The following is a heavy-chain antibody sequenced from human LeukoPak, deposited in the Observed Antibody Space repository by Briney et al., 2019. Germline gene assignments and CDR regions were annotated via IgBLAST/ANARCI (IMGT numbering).Heavy chain of an antibody. J-gene: IGHJ3*02. CDR3: ARDRGWIQHDI. D-gene: IGHD5-18*01. CDR2: IKGGGSAK. V-gene: IGHV3-7*01. Sequence: GGSLRLSCAASGFTFSSYSMNWVRQAPGKGLEWVAFIKGGGSAKKYVDSVKGRFTISRDNAKNSLFLQMNSLRAEDTAVYYCARDRGWIQHDIWGQGTMVTVSS. CDR1: GFTFSSYS.